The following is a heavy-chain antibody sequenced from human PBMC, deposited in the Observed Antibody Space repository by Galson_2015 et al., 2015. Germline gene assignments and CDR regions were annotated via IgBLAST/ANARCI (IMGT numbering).Heavy chain of an antibody. CDR1: GYTFTSYA. D-gene: IGHD3-10*01. Sequence: SVKVSCKASGYTFTSYAMNWVRQAPGQGLEWMGWINTNTGNLAYAQGFTGRFVFSLDTSVSTAYLQISSLKAEDTAVYYCARAGAPHESNEEDYWGQGTLVTVSS. CDR2: INTNTGNL. CDR3: ARAGAPHESNEEDY. J-gene: IGHJ4*02. V-gene: IGHV7-4-1*02.